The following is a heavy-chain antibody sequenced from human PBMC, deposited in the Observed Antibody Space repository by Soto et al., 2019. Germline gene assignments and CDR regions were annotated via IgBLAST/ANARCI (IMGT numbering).Heavy chain of an antibody. CDR3: ARSIVVVTALDY. J-gene: IGHJ4*02. Sequence: QVQLVQYGAEEKKPGASVKVSCKASGYTFTSYAMHWVRQAPGQRLEWMGWINAGNGNTKYSQKFQRRVTITRDTSASIAYMELSSLRSEDTAVYYCARSIVVVTALDYWGQGTLVTVSS. CDR1: GYTFTSYA. D-gene: IGHD2-21*02. V-gene: IGHV1-3*05. CDR2: INAGNGNT.